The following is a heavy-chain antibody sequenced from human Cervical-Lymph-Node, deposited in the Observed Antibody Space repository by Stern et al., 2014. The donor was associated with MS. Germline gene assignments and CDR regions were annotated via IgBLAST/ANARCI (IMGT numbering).Heavy chain of an antibody. J-gene: IGHJ5*02. CDR2: IHPAGTEK. CDR1: DFTFSSYW. Sequence: EVQLVESGGGLVQPGGSLRLSCEASDFTFSSYWMNWVRQAPGQGLEWVANIHPAGTEKYYADSVQGRFTISRDNAKNSLYLQMNSLRDDDTAIYYCASTSPYSSRWNGRWFDTWGQGTLVTVSS. V-gene: IGHV3-7*01. D-gene: IGHD6-13*01. CDR3: ASTSPYSSRWNGRWFDT.